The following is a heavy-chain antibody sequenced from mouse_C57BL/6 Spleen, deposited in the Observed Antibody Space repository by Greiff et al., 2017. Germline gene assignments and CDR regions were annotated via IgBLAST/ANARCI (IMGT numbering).Heavy chain of an antibody. Sequence: EVKLVESGGGLVQPGGSLKLSCAASGFTFSDYGMAWVRQAPRKGPEWVAFISNLAYSIYYADTVTGRFTIPRENAKNTLYLEMSSLRSEDTAMYYCARQYGNYAMDYWGQGTSVTVSS. D-gene: IGHD2-1*01. J-gene: IGHJ4*01. CDR3: ARQYGNYAMDY. CDR2: ISNLAYSI. CDR1: GFTFSDYG. V-gene: IGHV5-15*01.